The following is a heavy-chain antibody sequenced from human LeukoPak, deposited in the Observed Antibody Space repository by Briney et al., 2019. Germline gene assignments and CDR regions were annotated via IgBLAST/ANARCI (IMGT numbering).Heavy chain of an antibody. CDR2: VSAYNGNT. CDR3: ARDAPRWRNAFDF. Sequence: ASVKVSCKASGYTFTSTGICWVRQAPGQGLEWMGWVSAYNGNTNYAQKFRGRVTMTRDTSTNTVYMELRSLRSDDTAVYFCARDAPRWRNAFDFWGQGTMVTVSS. CDR1: GYTFTSTG. J-gene: IGHJ3*01. V-gene: IGHV1-18*01. D-gene: IGHD4-23*01.